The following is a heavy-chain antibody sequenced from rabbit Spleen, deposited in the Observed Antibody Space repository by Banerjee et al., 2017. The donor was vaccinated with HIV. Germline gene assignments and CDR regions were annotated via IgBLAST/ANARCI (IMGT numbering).Heavy chain of an antibody. V-gene: IGHV1S45*01. CDR2: IYISNGRT. J-gene: IGHJ6*01. CDR3: ARDTSSSFSSYGMDL. Sequence: QEQLEESGGGLVKPGGTLTLTCKASGIDFSSYYYMCWVRQAPGKGLEWIACIYISNGRTYYASWAKGRFTISKTSSTTVTLQMTSLAAADTATYFCARDTSSSFSSYGMDLWGPGTLVTVS. CDR1: GIDFSSYYY. D-gene: IGHD1-1*01.